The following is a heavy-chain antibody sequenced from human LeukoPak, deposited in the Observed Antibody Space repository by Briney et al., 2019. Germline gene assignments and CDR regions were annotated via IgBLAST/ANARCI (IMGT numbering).Heavy chain of an antibody. J-gene: IGHJ6*02. Sequence: XGSLRLSCAASGFTFSSYDMHWVRHATGKGLEWVSAIGTGGDKYYPGSVKGRFTISRENAKNSLYLQMNSLRAGDTAVYYCARSLYSSGPNGMDVWGQGTTVTVSS. V-gene: IGHV3-13*01. CDR2: IGTGGDK. CDR3: ARSLYSSGPNGMDV. D-gene: IGHD6-19*01. CDR1: GFTFSSYD.